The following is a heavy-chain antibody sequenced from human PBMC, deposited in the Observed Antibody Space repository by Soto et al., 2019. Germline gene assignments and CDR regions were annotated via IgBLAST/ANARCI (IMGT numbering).Heavy chain of an antibody. J-gene: IGHJ3*02. CDR3: ARGESTTVTTSAFDI. V-gene: IGHV1-46*01. Sequence: ASVEVSCKXSGYTFTSYYMHWVRQAPGQGLEWMGIINPSGGSTSYAQKFQGRVTMTRDTSTSTVYMELSSLRSEDTAVYYCARGESTTVTTSAFDIWGQGTMVTVSS. CDR1: GYTFTSYY. D-gene: IGHD4-4*01. CDR2: INPSGGST.